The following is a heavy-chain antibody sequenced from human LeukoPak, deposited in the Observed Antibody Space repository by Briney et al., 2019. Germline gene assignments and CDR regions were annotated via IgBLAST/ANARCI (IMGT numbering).Heavy chain of an antibody. CDR2: IDPNSGAA. J-gene: IGHJ4*02. D-gene: IGHD6-19*01. Sequence: GASVKVSCKASGYTFTSYDINWVRQAPGQGLEWMGWIDPNSGAANYEKRFQGRVTMTRDISINTVYLEVRSDDTAVYYCARGEQWLVRYWGQGTLVIVSS. CDR1: GYTFTSYD. V-gene: IGHV1-2*02. CDR3: ARGEQWLVRY.